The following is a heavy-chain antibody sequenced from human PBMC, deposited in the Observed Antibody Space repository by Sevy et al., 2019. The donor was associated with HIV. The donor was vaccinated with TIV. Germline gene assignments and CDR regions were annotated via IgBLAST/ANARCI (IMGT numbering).Heavy chain of an antibody. Sequence: GVSLRLSCAASGFTFTYAWMTWVRQAPGKGLEWVGRIKSKADGGTTDYAEPVKGRFTISRDDSKNTLYLQMNSLKTEDTAVYYCSTDPIIVLLVTNGMDVWGQGTTVTVSS. CDR2: IKSKADGGTT. D-gene: IGHD2-8*02. CDR3: STDPIIVLLVTNGMDV. CDR1: GFTFTYAW. V-gene: IGHV3-15*01. J-gene: IGHJ6*02.